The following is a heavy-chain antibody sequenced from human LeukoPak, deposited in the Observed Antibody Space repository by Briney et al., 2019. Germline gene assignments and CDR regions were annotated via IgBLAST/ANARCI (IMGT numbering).Heavy chain of an antibody. D-gene: IGHD3-22*01. CDR1: AGSISSGNFY. CDR3: ARSHDSSGYYHPFDY. J-gene: IGHJ4*02. V-gene: IGHV4-61*02. Sequence: PSQTLSLTCTVSAGSISSGNFYWSWIRHPAGKRLEYIGRIFVTGSTNYNPSLKSRVTMSVDTSKNQFSLKLNSVTAADTAVYYCARSHDSSGYYHPFDYWGQGTLVTVSS. CDR2: IFVTGST.